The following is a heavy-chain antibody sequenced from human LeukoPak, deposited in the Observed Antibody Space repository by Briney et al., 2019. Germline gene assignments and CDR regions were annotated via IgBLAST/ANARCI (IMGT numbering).Heavy chain of an antibody. V-gene: IGHV1-69*05. J-gene: IGHJ4*02. CDR3: ARSTSDYYGSSLRFDY. Sequence: ASVKVSCKASGGTFSSYAISWVRQAPGQGLEWMGGIIPIFGTANYAQKFQGRVTITTDESTSTAYMELSSLRSGDTAVYYCARSTSDYYGSSLRFDYWGQGTLVTVSS. CDR1: GGTFSSYA. D-gene: IGHD3-10*01. CDR2: IIPIFGTA.